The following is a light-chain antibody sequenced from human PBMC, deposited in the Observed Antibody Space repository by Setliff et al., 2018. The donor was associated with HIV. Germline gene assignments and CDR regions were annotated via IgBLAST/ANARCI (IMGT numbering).Light chain of an antibody. CDR3: VLFMGLGIHV. CDR2: STN. J-gene: IGLJ1*01. CDR1: SGSVSTSYY. Sequence: QTVVTQEPSFSVSPGGTVTLTCGLTSGSVSTSYYPSWYQQTPGQAPRTLIYSTNTRFSGVPDRFPGSILGNKAALTITGAQADDESDYYCVLFMGLGIHVFGTGTKVTVL. V-gene: IGLV8-61*01.